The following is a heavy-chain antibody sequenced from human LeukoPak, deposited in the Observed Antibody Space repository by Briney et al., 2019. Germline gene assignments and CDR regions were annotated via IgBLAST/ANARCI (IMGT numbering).Heavy chain of an antibody. CDR1: GGSFSGYY. J-gene: IGHJ4*02. D-gene: IGHD6-6*01. V-gene: IGHV4-34*01. CDR3: ARSPHPSALARLSFGSPREYYFDY. Sequence: SETLSLTCAVYGGSFSGYYWSWIRQPPGKGLEWVGEINHSGSTNYNSSLKSRVTISVDTSKNQFSLKLSSVTAADTAVYYCARSPHPSALARLSFGSPREYYFDYWGQGTLVTVSS. CDR2: INHSGST.